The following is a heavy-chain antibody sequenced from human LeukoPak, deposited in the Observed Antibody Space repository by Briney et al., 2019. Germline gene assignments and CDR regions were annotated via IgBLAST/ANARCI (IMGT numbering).Heavy chain of an antibody. CDR2: FDPEDGET. V-gene: IGHV1-24*01. D-gene: IGHD3-22*01. Sequence: ASVKVSCKVSGYTLTELSMHWVRQAPGKGLEWMGGFDPEDGETIYAQKFQGRVTMTEDTSTDTAYMELSSLRSEDTAVYYCATASSYYYDSSGYPLKNWGQGTLVTVSS. CDR1: GYTLTELS. J-gene: IGHJ4*02. CDR3: ATASSYYYDSSGYPLKN.